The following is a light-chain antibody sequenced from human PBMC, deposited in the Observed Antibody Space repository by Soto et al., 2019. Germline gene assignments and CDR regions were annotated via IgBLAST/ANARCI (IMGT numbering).Light chain of an antibody. CDR1: KLGDKY. CDR3: QAWDSSTACYV. V-gene: IGLV3-1*01. J-gene: IGLJ1*01. Sequence: ELTQPPSVSVSPGQTASITCSGDKLGDKYACWYQQKPGQSPVLVIYQDSKRPSGIPERFSGSNSGNTATLTISGTQAMDEADYYCQAWDSSTACYVFGTGTKVTVL. CDR2: QDS.